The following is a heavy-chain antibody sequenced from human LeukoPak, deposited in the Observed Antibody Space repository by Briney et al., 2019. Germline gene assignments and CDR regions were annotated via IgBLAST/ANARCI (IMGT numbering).Heavy chain of an antibody. CDR1: GFTFSSYW. V-gene: IGHV3-74*01. Sequence: PGGSLRLSCAASGFTFSSYWMHWVRQAPGKGLVWVSRINSDGSSTSYADSVKGRFTISRDNAKKTLYLQMNSLRAEDTAVYYCARDSPDSSGWQLWGQGTLVTVSS. J-gene: IGHJ4*02. CDR2: INSDGSST. D-gene: IGHD6-19*01. CDR3: ARDSPDSSGWQL.